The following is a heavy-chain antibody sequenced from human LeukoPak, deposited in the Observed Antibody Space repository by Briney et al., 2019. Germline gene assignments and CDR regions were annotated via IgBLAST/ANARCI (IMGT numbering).Heavy chain of an antibody. V-gene: IGHV3-7*01. CDR1: GFTFSRYW. D-gene: IGHD6-6*01. CDR3: ARAPARARLDY. CDR2: IKLDGSEQ. J-gene: IGHJ4*02. Sequence: PGGSLRLSCAASGFTFSRYWMYWVRQAPGKGLEWVASIKLDGSEQYYVDSVKGRFIISRDNAKSSLYLQMNSLRAEDTAVYYCARAPARARLDYWGQGTLVTVSS.